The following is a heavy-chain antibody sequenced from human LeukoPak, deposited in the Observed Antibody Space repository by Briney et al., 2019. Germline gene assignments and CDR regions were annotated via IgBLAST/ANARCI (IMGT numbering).Heavy chain of an antibody. CDR2: IYSGGST. CDR3: ASSSYYDILTGPPDY. Sequence: PGGSLRLSCAASGFTVSSNYMSWVRQAPGKGLEWLSVIYSGGSTYYADSVKGRFTISRDNSKNTLYLQMNSLRAEDTAVYYCASSSYYDILTGPPDYWGQGTLVTVSS. V-gene: IGHV3-53*01. D-gene: IGHD3-9*01. CDR1: GFTVSSNY. J-gene: IGHJ4*02.